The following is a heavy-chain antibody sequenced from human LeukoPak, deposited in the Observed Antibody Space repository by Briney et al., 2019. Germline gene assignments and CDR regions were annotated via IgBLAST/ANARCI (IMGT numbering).Heavy chain of an antibody. V-gene: IGHV3-33*01. CDR1: GFTFNSYG. D-gene: IGHD2-15*01. J-gene: IGHJ6*02. CDR3: ARVDSFCSGGGCYYYYGMDV. CDR2: IWYDGNNK. Sequence: GGSLRLSCVASGFTFNSYGIRWVRQAPGKGLEWVAVIWYDGNNKYYADSVKGRFTISRDNSKNTLYLQMNSLRAEDTAVYYCARVDSFCSGGGCYYYYGMDVWGQGTTVTVSS.